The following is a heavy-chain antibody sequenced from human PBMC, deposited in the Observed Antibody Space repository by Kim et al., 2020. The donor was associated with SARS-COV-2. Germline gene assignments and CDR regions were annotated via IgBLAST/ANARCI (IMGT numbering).Heavy chain of an antibody. Sequence: GGSLRLSCAASEFIFSTYDMFWVRQAPGKGLEWVAVISYDGTNEYYGDSVRGRFTISRDNSKNTLYLQMNSLRAEDTAVYHCVKGLDGDRGNGLLSGAMDVWGQGTTVTVSS. V-gene: IGHV3-30*18. CDR1: EFIFSTYD. D-gene: IGHD3-10*01. J-gene: IGHJ6*02. CDR3: VKGLDGDRGNGLLSGAMDV. CDR2: ISYDGTNE.